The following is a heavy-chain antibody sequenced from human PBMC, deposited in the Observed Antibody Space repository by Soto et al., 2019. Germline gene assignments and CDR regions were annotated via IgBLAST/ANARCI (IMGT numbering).Heavy chain of an antibody. Sequence: QVQLQQWGVGLLKPSETLSLTCVVYGGSFSGYYWSWIRQPPGKGLEWIGEINHSGSTNYNPSLKSRVTISVDTSKNQFSLKLSSVTAADTAVYYCARGFRFCSGGSCYSGWFDPWGQGTLVTVSS. D-gene: IGHD2-15*01. CDR3: ARGFRFCSGGSCYSGWFDP. V-gene: IGHV4-34*01. CDR2: INHSGST. J-gene: IGHJ5*02. CDR1: GGSFSGYY.